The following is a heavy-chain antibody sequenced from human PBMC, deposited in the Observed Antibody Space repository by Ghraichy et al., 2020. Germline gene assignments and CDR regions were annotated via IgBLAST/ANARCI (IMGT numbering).Heavy chain of an antibody. V-gene: IGHV1-69*13. Sequence: SVKVSCKASGGTFSSYAISWVRQAPGQGLEWMGGIIPIFGTANYAQKFQGRVTITADESTSTAYMELSSLRSEDTAVYYCARPCEMATILDALDIWGQGTMVTVSS. D-gene: IGHD5-24*01. CDR3: ARPCEMATILDALDI. J-gene: IGHJ3*02. CDR1: GGTFSSYA. CDR2: IIPIFGTA.